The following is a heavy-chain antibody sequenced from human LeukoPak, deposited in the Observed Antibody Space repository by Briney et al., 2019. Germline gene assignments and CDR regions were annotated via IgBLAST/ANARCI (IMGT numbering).Heavy chain of an antibody. V-gene: IGHV3-23*01. J-gene: IGHJ4*02. Sequence: GGSLRLSCAASGFTFSTYAMSWVRQAPGKGLEWVLSITGSGDGTYYADFVKGRFTISRDNSKNTLYLQMNSLRAEDTAVYYCAKVGSSGYYLFDYWGQGTLVTASS. D-gene: IGHD6-19*01. CDR3: AKVGSSGYYLFDY. CDR1: GFTFSTYA. CDR2: ITGSGDGT.